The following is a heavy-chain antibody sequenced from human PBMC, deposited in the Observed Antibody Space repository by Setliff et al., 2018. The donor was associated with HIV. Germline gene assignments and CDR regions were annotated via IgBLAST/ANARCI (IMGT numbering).Heavy chain of an antibody. V-gene: IGHV4-34*01. CDR1: GGSFSDYY. CDR2: INHSGST. D-gene: IGHD4-17*01. CDR3: ARATVTVDFYYYGLDV. J-gene: IGHJ6*02. Sequence: KASETLSLTCAVYGGSFSDYYWSWIRQPPGKGLEWIGEINHSGSTNYNPSLKSRVTISVDTSKNQFSLKLSSVTAADTAVYYCARATVTVDFYYYGLDVWGQGTTVTVS.